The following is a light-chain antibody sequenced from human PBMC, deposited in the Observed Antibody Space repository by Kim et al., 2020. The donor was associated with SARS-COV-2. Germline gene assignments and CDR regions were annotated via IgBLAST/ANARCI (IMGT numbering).Light chain of an antibody. V-gene: IGLV3-1*01. J-gene: IGLJ2*01. CDR2: QDS. CDR3: QAWDSSTAV. CDR1: KLGDKY. Sequence: SYELTQPPSVSVSPGQTASITCSGDKLGDKYACWYPQKPGQSPVLVIYQDSKRPSGIPERFSGSNSGNTATLTISGTQAMAEADYYCQAWDSSTAVFGGG.